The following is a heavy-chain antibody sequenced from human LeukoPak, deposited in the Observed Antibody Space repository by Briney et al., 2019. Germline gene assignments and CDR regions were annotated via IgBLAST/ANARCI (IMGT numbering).Heavy chain of an antibody. V-gene: IGHV3-11*06. Sequence: TGGSLRLSCAASGFTFSDYYMSWIRQAPGKGLEGVSYISSSSSYTNYADSVKGRFTISRDNAKNSLYLQMNSLRAEDTAVYYCARAGGLGDYYFDYWGQGTLVTVSS. J-gene: IGHJ4*02. CDR3: ARAGGLGDYYFDY. D-gene: IGHD2-21*02. CDR2: ISSSSSYT. CDR1: GFTFSDYY.